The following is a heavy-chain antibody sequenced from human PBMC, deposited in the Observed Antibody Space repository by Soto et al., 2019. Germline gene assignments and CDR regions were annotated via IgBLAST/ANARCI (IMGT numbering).Heavy chain of an antibody. CDR2: ISSSGSTI. Sequence: GGSLRLSCAASGFTFSDYYMSWIRQAPGKGLEWVSYISSSGSTIYYADTVKGRFTISRDNAKNSLYLQMNSLRAEDTAVYYCARFVERGRNWFDPWGQGTLVTVSS. V-gene: IGHV3-11*01. D-gene: IGHD2-15*01. J-gene: IGHJ5*02. CDR1: GFTFSDYY. CDR3: ARFVERGRNWFDP.